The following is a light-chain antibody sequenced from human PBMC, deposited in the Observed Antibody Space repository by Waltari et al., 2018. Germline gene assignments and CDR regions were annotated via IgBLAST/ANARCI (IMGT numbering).Light chain of an antibody. CDR1: QSVSSY. CDR2: YAS. CDR3: QQRSNWPPT. Sequence: EIVYTQSPATMSLSTAERTTLSCRASQSVSSYLAWYQQKPGQAPRLLIYYASNRATGIPARFSGSGSGTDFTLTISSLEPEDFAVYYCQQRSNWPPTFGQGTKVEIK. V-gene: IGKV3-11*01. J-gene: IGKJ1*01.